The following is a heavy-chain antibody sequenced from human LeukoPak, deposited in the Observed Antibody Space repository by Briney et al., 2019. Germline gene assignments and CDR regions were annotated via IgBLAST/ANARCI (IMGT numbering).Heavy chain of an antibody. CDR2: ISYDGSNK. J-gene: IGHJ4*02. D-gene: IGHD5-18*01. CDR3: ARDRRGYSYATTYYFDY. Sequence: GGSLRLPCAASGFTLSSYAMHWVRQAPGKGLEWVAVISYDGSNKYYADSVKGRFTISRDNSKNTLYLQMNSLRAEDTAVYYCARDRRGYSYATTYYFDYWGQGTLVTVSS. V-gene: IGHV3-30-3*01. CDR1: GFTLSSYA.